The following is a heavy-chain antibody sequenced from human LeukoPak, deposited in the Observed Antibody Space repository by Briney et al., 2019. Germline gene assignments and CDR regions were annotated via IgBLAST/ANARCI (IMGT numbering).Heavy chain of an antibody. D-gene: IGHD6-6*01. CDR1: GYTFTSYG. V-gene: IGHV1-18*01. J-gene: IGHJ4*02. CDR2: ISAYNGNT. Sequence: ASVKVSCKASGYTFTSYGISWVRQAPGQGLEWMGWISAYNGNTNYAQKLQGRVTMTTDTSTSTAYMELRSLRSDDTAVYYCARGVIGDIAARGSTDFDYWGQGTLVTVSS. CDR3: ARGVIGDIAARGSTDFDY.